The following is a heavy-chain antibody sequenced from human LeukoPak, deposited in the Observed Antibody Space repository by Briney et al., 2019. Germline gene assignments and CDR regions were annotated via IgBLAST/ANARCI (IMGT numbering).Heavy chain of an antibody. V-gene: IGHV1-69*13. D-gene: IGHD3-10*01. CDR2: IIPIFGTA. CDR3: ARFGPKRGYFDY. CDR1: GGTFSSYA. J-gene: IGHJ4*02. Sequence: GASVKVSCKASGGTFSSYAISWVRQAPGQGLEWMGGIIPIFGTANYAQKCQGRVTITADESTSTAYMELSSLRSEDTVVYYCARFGPKRGYFDYWGQGTLVTVSS.